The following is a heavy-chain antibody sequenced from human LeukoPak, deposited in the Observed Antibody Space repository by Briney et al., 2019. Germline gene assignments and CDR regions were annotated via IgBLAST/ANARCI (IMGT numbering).Heavy chain of an antibody. Sequence: ASVKVSCKASGGTFSSYAISWVRQAPGQGLEWMGRIIPIFGIASYAQKFQGRVTITADKSTSTAYMELSSLRSEDTAVYYCARGTGGLFDYWGQGTLVTVSS. J-gene: IGHJ4*02. CDR1: GGTFSSYA. CDR3: ARGTGGLFDY. D-gene: IGHD2-8*02. V-gene: IGHV1-69*04. CDR2: IIPIFGIA.